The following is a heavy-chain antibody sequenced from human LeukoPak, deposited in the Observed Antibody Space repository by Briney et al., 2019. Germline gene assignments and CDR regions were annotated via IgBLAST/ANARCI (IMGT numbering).Heavy chain of an antibody. CDR1: GGSISSSNW. CDR2: IYHSGST. V-gene: IGHV4-4*02. D-gene: IGHD3-10*01. J-gene: IGHJ5*02. Sequence: SETLSLTCAVSGGSISSSNWWSWVRQPPGKGLEWIGEIYHSGSTNYNPSLKSRVTISLDKSKNHFSLKLTSVTAADTAVYYCARPKYSGYSGSGTNWFGPWGQGTLVTVSS. CDR3: ARPKYSGYSGSGTNWFGP.